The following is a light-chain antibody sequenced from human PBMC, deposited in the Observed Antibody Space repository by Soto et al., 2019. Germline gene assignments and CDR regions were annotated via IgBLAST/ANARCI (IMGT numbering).Light chain of an antibody. J-gene: IGLJ2*01. CDR3: SSYTSSSSVV. V-gene: IGLV2-14*01. Sequence: QSALTQPASVSGSPGQWITISCTGTSSDVGGYNYVSWYQQHPGKAPKLMIYDVSTRPSGVSNRFSGSKSGNTASLTISGRQAEHEADYYCSSYTSSSSVVFGGGTKLTVL. CDR1: SSDVGGYNY. CDR2: DVS.